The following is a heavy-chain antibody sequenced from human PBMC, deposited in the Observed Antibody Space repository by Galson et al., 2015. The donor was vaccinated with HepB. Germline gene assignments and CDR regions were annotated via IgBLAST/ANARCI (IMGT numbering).Heavy chain of an antibody. D-gene: IGHD6-13*01. J-gene: IGHJ4*02. V-gene: IGHV3-30*01. CDR3: ARVARVYSSSWYFYY. Sequence: SLRLSCAASGFSFSTYSMHWVRQAPGKGLEWVAVISYDGTNKYYADSVKGRFYISRDKSKNTLFLLMNSLRVEDTAFYYCARVARVYSSSWYFYYWGQGTLVTVSS. CDR1: GFSFSTYS. CDR2: ISYDGTNK.